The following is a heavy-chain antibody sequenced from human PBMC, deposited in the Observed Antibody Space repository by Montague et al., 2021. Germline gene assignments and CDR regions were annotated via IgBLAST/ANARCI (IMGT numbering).Heavy chain of an antibody. J-gene: IGHJ5*02. V-gene: IGHV3-30*04. CDR3: ARDPSYYGSGSPNWFDP. CDR2: ISYDGSNK. Sequence: SQRLSCAASGFNFNSSAMHWVRQAPGKGLEWVAIISYDGSNKYYADSVKGRFTVSRDNSKNTLFLQMNSLRPEDTAVYYRARDPSYYGSGSPNWFDPWGQGTLVTVSS. CDR1: GFNFNSSA. D-gene: IGHD3-10*01.